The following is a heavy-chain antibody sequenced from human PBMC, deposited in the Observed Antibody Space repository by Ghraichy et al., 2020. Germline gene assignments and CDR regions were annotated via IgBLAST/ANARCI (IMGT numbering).Heavy chain of an antibody. CDR1: GFTFSDYY. CDR3: AREGFLWFGELTPYYYYNMDV. Sequence: GGSLRLSCAASGFTFSDYYMSWIRQAPGKGLEWISYISSSGSTRNYADSVKGRFTVSGDNAKNSLYLQMNSLRAEDTAVYYCAREGFLWFGELTPYYYYNMDVWGQGTTVAVSS. V-gene: IGHV3-11*01. CDR2: ISSSGSTR. D-gene: IGHD3-10*01. J-gene: IGHJ6*02.